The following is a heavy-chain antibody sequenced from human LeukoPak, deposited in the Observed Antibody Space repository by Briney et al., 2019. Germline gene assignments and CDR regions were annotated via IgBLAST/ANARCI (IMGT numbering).Heavy chain of an antibody. J-gene: IGHJ6*03. D-gene: IGHD6-25*01. V-gene: IGHV3-21*06. CDR3: AKDSRAALVGPYYMDV. CDR1: GFTLSTYS. CDR2: ISSSGSYI. Sequence: GGSLRLSCAASGFTLSTYSMNWVRQAPGKGLEWVSSISSSGSYIYYADSVKGRFTISRDNAKNSLYLQMNSLRAEDTAVYYCAKDSRAALVGPYYMDVWGKGTTVTISS.